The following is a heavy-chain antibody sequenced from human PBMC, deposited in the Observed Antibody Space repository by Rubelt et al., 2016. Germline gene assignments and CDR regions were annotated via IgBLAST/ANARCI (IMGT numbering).Heavy chain of an antibody. Sequence: GLVQPGGSLRLSCAASGFTFSSYSMSWIRQAPGKGLEWVSYISSDNSYTNYADSVKGRFTISRDNTKNSLYLRMNSLRAEDTAVYYCASGRDPFDYWGQGTLVTVSS. J-gene: IGHJ4*02. V-gene: IGHV3-48*04. CDR3: ASGRDPFDY. CDR2: ISSDNSYT. D-gene: IGHD2-21*02. CDR1: GFTFSSYS.